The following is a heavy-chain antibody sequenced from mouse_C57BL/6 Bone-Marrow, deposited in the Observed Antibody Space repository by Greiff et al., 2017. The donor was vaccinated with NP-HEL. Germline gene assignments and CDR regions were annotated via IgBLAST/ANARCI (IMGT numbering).Heavy chain of an antibody. Sequence: SGPELVKPGASVKIPCKASGYTFTDYNMDWVKQSHGKSLEWIGDINPNNGGTIYNQKFKGKATLTVDKSSSTAYMELRSLTSEDTAVYYCARAGDYLRHYFDYWGQGTTLTVSS. CDR1: GYTFTDYN. J-gene: IGHJ2*01. D-gene: IGHD2-4*01. CDR2: INPNNGGT. V-gene: IGHV1-18*01. CDR3: ARAGDYLRHYFDY.